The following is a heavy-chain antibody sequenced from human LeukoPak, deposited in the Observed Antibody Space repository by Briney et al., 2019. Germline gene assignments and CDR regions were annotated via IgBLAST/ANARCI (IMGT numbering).Heavy chain of an antibody. CDR2: TYYRSKWYN. Sequence: SQTLSLTCAISGDSVSSNRDAWNWIRQSPSRGLEWLGRTYYRSKWYNDYVVSLKSRIIINPDTSKNQFSLKLRSVTAADTAVYYCARQEPIDYGVSQRYNWFDTWGQGTLVTVSS. CDR1: GDSVSSNRDA. V-gene: IGHV6-1*01. CDR3: ARQEPIDYGVSQRYNWFDT. D-gene: IGHD4-17*01. J-gene: IGHJ5*02.